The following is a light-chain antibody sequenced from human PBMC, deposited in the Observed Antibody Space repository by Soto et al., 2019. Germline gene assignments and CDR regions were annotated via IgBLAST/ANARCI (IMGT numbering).Light chain of an antibody. J-gene: IGKJ4*01. CDR2: GAS. CDR3: QQSYNTPPT. V-gene: IGKV3-20*01. Sequence: EIVLTQSPGTLSLSPGERATLSCRASQSVNNNYLAWYQQKPGQAPRLLVYGASSRATGIPDRFSGSGSGTDFTLTISSLQPEDFATYYCQQSYNTPPTFGGGTKVDIK. CDR1: QSVNNNY.